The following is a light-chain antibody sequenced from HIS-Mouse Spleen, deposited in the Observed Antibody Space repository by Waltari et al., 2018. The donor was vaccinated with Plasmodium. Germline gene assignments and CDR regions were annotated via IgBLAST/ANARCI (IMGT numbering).Light chain of an antibody. V-gene: IGLV3-10*01. CDR1: ALLKQY. CDR3: YSTDSSGNHRV. CDR2: EDS. Sequence: SYELTQPPSVSVSPGQTARITCSGDALLKQYAYWYQQKSGQAPVLVIYEDSKRPSGIPERFSGSSSGTMATLTISGAQVEDEADYYCYSTDSSGNHRVFGGGTKLTVL. J-gene: IGLJ3*02.